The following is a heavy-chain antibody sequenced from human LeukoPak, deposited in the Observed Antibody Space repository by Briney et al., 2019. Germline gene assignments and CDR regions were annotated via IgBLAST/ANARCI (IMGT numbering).Heavy chain of an antibody. V-gene: IGHV3-30*04. CDR3: ASLMVRGIRDFDH. CDR1: GFTFSQYP. CDR2: ISYDGTNN. J-gene: IGHJ4*02. Sequence: GRSLRPSCAASGFTFSQYPMHWVRQAPGKGLEWVAVISYDGTNNYRADSVKGRFTISRDNANNTLYLQMNSLRPEDTAVYFCASLMVRGIRDFDHWGQGTLVTVSS. D-gene: IGHD3-10*01.